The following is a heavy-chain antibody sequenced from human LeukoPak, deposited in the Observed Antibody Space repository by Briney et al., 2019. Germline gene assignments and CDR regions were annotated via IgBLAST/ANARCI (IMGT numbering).Heavy chain of an antibody. CDR2: IYYSGST. V-gene: IGHV4-59*08. CDR3: ASTWEWLVRGYFDL. D-gene: IGHD6-19*01. Sequence: SETLSLTCTVSGGSISSYYWSWIRQPPGKRLEWIGYIYYSGSTNYNPSLKSRVTISVDTSKNQFSLKLSSVTAADTAVYYCASTWEWLVRGYFDLWGRGTLVTVSS. CDR1: GGSISSYY. J-gene: IGHJ2*01.